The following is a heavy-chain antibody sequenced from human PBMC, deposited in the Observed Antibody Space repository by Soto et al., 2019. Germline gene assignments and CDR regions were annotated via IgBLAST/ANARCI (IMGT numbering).Heavy chain of an antibody. J-gene: IGHJ4*02. V-gene: IGHV1-18*01. CDR1: GYSFMKYG. D-gene: IGHD2-2*01. Sequence: QVQLVQSGPEMKKPGASVKVSCKGFGYSFMKYGINWVRQAPGQGLEWVGWISPYSGYTHSAQKFHGRLTLTTDTAASTAYMGLRILRSADTALYYCAREASVLIPAAQPSRFDSWGQGTLVTVSS. CDR2: ISPYSGYT. CDR3: AREASVLIPAAQPSRFDS.